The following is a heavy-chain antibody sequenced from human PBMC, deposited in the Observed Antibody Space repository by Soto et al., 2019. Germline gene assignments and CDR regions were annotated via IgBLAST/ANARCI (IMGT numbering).Heavy chain of an antibody. Sequence: ASVKVSCKASGYTFTSYYMHWVRQAPGQGLEWMGIINPSGGSTSYAQKFQGRVTMTRDTSTSTVYMELSSLRSEDTAVYYCVLQTWGSSPSPAPFDPWGKGTLVTVSS. CDR3: VLQTWGSSPSPAPFDP. CDR1: GYTFTSYY. V-gene: IGHV1-46*01. D-gene: IGHD6-6*01. J-gene: IGHJ5*02. CDR2: INPSGGST.